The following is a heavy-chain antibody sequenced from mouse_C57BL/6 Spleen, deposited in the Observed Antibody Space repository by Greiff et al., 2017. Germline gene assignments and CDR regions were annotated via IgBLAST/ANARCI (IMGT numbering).Heavy chain of an antibody. CDR2: IDPEDGET. CDR3: ARSADYNVSWYGFAY. D-gene: IGHD1-1*01. CDR1: GFNIKDYY. V-gene: IGHV14-2*01. J-gene: IGHJ3*01. Sequence: VQLQQSGAELVKPGASVKLSCTASGFNIKDYYMHWVKQRPEQGLEWIGRIDPEDGETKYAPQFQGQATITEDTSSNTAYLQLSSLTSENSAVYSLARSADYNVSWYGFAYWGQGTLVTVSA.